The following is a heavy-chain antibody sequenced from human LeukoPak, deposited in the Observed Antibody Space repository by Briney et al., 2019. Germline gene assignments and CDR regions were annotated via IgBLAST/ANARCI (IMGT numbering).Heavy chain of an antibody. CDR1: GGSISSYY. J-gene: IGHJ4*02. Sequence: PSEALSLTCTVSGGSISSYYWSWIRQPAGKGLEWIGRIYTSGSINYNPSLKSRVTMSVDTSKNQFSLKLSSVTAADTAVYYCASRIKAAAGHRGYFDYWGQGTLVTVSS. D-gene: IGHD6-13*01. CDR2: IYTSGSI. CDR3: ASRIKAAAGHRGYFDY. V-gene: IGHV4-4*07.